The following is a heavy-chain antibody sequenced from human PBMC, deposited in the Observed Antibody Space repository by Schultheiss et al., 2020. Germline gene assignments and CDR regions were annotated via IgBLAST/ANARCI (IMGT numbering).Heavy chain of an antibody. CDR3: ASSKKGGYSYGPSGFDP. CDR2: IYYSGST. D-gene: IGHD5-18*01. V-gene: IGHV4-59*08. Sequence: SQTLSLTCTVSGGSISSYYWSWIRQPPGKGLEWIGYIYYSGSTNYNPSLKSRVTMSVDTSKNQFSLKLSSVTAADTAVYYCASSKKGGYSYGPSGFDPWGQGTLVTVSS. J-gene: IGHJ5*02. CDR1: GGSISSYY.